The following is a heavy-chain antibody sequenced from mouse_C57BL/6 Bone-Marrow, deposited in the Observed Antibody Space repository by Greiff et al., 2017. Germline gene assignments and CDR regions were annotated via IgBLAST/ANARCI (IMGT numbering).Heavy chain of an antibody. CDR1: GYTFTSYW. CDR3: ARLTTVAPSWFAY. Sequence: QVQLQQPGAELVRPGSSVKLSCKASGYTFTSYWMDWVKQRPGQGLEWIGNIYPSDSETHYNQKFKDKATLTVDKSSSTAYMQLSSLTSEDSAVYYCARLTTVAPSWFAYWGQGTLVTVSA. V-gene: IGHV1-61*01. D-gene: IGHD1-1*01. CDR2: IYPSDSET. J-gene: IGHJ3*01.